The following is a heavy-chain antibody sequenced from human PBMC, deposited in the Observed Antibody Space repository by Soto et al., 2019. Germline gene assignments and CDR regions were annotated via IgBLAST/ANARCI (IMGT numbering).Heavy chain of an antibody. Sequence: GGSLRLSCVGSGFTFSTNYGLAWVRQARGKGLEWVSSISGSGDGIAYADSVKGRFTISTDSSKNTLYLQMNNLRADDTAVYFCAKKCRGSCPFDYWGQGTLGTVSS. D-gene: IGHD1-26*01. CDR1: GFTFSTNYG. J-gene: IGHJ4*02. V-gene: IGHV3-23*01. CDR3: AKKCRGSCPFDY. CDR2: ISGSGDGI.